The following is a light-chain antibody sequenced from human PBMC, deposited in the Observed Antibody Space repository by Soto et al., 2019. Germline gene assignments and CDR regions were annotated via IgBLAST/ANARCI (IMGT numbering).Light chain of an antibody. CDR3: ISYSSSSTYWV. V-gene: IGLV2-14*01. J-gene: IGLJ3*02. Sequence: QSALTQPASVSGSPGQSITISCTGTSSDGGGYNYVSWYQQFPGKVPKLMIYDVTNRPSGCSSRFSGSKSGNTASLTISGLQAEDEADYYCISYSSSSTYWVFGGGTKLTVL. CDR2: DVT. CDR1: SSDGGGYNY.